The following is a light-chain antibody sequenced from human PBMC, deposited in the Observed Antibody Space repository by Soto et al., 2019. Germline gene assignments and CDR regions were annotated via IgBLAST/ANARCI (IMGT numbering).Light chain of an antibody. CDR1: QSISNH. CDR3: QQYNSYWT. V-gene: IGKV1-5*01. CDR2: DAS. J-gene: IGKJ1*01. Sequence: DIQMTQSPSSLSASVGDRVTITFRASQSISNHLNWYQQKPGKAPKLLIYDASSLESGVPSRLSGSGSGTEFTLTIRSLQPDDFATYYCQQYNSYWTFGQGTKVDIK.